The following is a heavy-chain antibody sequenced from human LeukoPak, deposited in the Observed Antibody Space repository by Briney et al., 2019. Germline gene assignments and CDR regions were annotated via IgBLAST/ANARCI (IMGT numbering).Heavy chain of an antibody. CDR1: VYTFTGYY. CDR2: INPNSGGT. V-gene: IGHV1-2*06. Sequence: ASVKVSCKASVYTFTGYYMHWVRQAPGQGLEWMGRINPNSGGTNYAQKFQGRVTMTRDTSISTAYMELSRLRSDDTAVYYCARDMWQWLPFDYWGQGTLVTVSS. D-gene: IGHD5-12*01. CDR3: ARDMWQWLPFDY. J-gene: IGHJ4*02.